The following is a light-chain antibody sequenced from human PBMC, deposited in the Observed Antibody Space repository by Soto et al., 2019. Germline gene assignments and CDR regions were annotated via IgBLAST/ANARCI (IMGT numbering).Light chain of an antibody. CDR1: QSISSY. CDR2: AAS. Sequence: DIQMTQSRSSLSASVGDRVTITCRGSQSISSYLNWYQQKPGKAPKLLIYAASSLQSGVPSRFSGSGSGTDFTLTISSLQPEDFATYFCQQANSFPITFGQATRLEIK. J-gene: IGKJ5*01. V-gene: IGKV1-39*01. CDR3: QQANSFPIT.